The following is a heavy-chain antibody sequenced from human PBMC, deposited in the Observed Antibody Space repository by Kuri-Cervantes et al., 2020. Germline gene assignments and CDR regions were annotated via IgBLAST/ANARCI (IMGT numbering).Heavy chain of an antibody. J-gene: IGHJ1*01. D-gene: IGHD2-2*03. CDR3: ARLKPGYSGY. CDR1: GFTFRDHW. Sequence: GESLKISCAVSGFTFRDHWLGWVRQAPGKGLEWVATINNDAKEKYIVDSLKGRFTISRDNTKNSLYLQMNSLRAEDTAVYYCARLKPGYSGYWGQGTLVTVSS. V-gene: IGHV3-7*02. CDR2: INNDAKEK.